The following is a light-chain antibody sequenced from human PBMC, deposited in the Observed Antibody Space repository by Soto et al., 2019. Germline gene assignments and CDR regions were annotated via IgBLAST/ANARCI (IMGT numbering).Light chain of an antibody. CDR1: QSISSY. Sequence: DIQMTQSPSSLSASVGDRVTITCRASQSISSYLNWYQQKPGKAPKLLIYAASSLQSGGPSRFSGSGSGTDCTLTISSLQPEDFATYYCQQSYSTLYTFGQGTKLEIK. V-gene: IGKV1-39*01. CDR3: QQSYSTLYT. J-gene: IGKJ2*01. CDR2: AAS.